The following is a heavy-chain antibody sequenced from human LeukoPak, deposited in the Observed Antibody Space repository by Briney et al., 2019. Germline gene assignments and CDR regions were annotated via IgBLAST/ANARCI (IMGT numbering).Heavy chain of an antibody. CDR1: GFTFSIYA. D-gene: IGHD6-19*01. J-gene: IGHJ4*02. CDR2: ISGSGGST. V-gene: IGHV3-23*01. Sequence: GGSLRLSCAASGFTFSIYAMRWVRQAPGKGLEWVSAISGSGGSTYYADSVKGRFTISRDNSKNTLYLQMNSLRAEDTAVYYCAKFGDSSGFSVYFDYWGQGTLVTVSS. CDR3: AKFGDSSGFSVYFDY.